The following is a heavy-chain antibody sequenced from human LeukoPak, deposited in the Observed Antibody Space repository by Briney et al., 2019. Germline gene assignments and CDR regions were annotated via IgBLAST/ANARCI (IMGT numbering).Heavy chain of an antibody. Sequence: SATLSLTCTVSGGSISSYYWSWIRPPPGKGLEWIGYIYYSGSTNYNPSLKSRVTISVDTSKNQFSLKLSSVTAADTAVYYCAGTSGWYQLIAFDIWGQGTMVTVSS. D-gene: IGHD6-19*01. J-gene: IGHJ3*02. CDR3: AGTSGWYQLIAFDI. CDR2: IYYSGST. V-gene: IGHV4-59*08. CDR1: GGSISSYY.